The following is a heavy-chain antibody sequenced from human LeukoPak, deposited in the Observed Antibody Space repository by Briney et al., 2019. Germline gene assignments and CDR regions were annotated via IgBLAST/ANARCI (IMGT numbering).Heavy chain of an antibody. Sequence: GGSLRLSCAASGFTFDDYGMSWVRQAPGKGLEWVSGINWNGGSTGYADSVKGRFTISRDNAKNSLYLQMNSLRAEDTALYYCARGSYYGSGSYYNMNYWGQGALVTVSS. J-gene: IGHJ4*02. D-gene: IGHD3-10*01. CDR2: INWNGGST. CDR1: GFTFDDYG. CDR3: ARGSYYGSGSYYNMNY. V-gene: IGHV3-20*04.